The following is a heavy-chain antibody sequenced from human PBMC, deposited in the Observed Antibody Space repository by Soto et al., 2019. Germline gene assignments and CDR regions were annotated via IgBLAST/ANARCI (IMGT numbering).Heavy chain of an antibody. CDR3: ARGGSAAAGNDY. D-gene: IGHD6-13*01. V-gene: IGHV4-31*03. CDR2: IYYSGST. Sequence: QVQLQESGPGLVKPSQTLSLTCTVSGGSISSGGYYWSWIRQHPGKGLEWIGYIYYSGSTYYNPSLKSRXXIXVXTSKNQFSLKLSSVTAADTAVYYCARGGSAAAGNDYWGQGTLVTVSS. J-gene: IGHJ4*02. CDR1: GGSISSGGYY.